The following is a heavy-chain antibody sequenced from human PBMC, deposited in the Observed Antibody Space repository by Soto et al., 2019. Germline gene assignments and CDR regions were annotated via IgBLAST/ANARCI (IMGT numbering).Heavy chain of an antibody. J-gene: IGHJ4*01. CDR1: GFNFIRKY. V-gene: IGHV3-53*01. CDR3: ARGLYDSGSFYFDF. CDR2: LYSGGTT. Sequence: EVQLVESGGGLIQPGGSLRLSCAASGFNFIRKYMIWVRQAPGKGLEWVSILYSGGTTYYADSVKGRFTISRDTSENTLYLQMNSLRAEDTAVYYCARGLYDSGSFYFDFWGQEPWSPFPQ. D-gene: IGHD3-10*01.